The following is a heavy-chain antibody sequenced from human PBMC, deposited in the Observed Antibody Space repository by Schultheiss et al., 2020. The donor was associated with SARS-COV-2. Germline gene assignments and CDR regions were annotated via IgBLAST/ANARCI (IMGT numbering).Heavy chain of an antibody. CDR3: ARGPRLRYYYYGMDV. CDR2: IYYSGST. V-gene: IGHV4-34*01. J-gene: IGHJ6*02. CDR1: GGSFSGYY. Sequence: SETLSLTCAVYGGSFSGYYWSWIRQPPGKGLEWIGSIYYSGSTYYNPSLKSRVTISVDTSKNQFSLKLSSVTAADTAVYYCARGPRLRYYYYGMDVWGQGTTVTVSS.